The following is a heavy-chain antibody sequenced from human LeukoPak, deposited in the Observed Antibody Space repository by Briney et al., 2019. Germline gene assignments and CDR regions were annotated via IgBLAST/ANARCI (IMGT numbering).Heavy chain of an antibody. CDR3: AKEGYYYDSSGYNYYYGMDV. Sequence: GGSLRLSCAASGFTFDDYGMSWVRQAPGKGLEWVAVISYDGSNKYYPDSVKGRFTISRDNSKNTLYLQMNSLRAEDTAVYYCAKEGYYYDSSGYNYYYGMDVWGQGPRSPSP. CDR2: ISYDGSNK. V-gene: IGHV3-30*18. D-gene: IGHD3-22*01. J-gene: IGHJ6*02. CDR1: GFTFDDYG.